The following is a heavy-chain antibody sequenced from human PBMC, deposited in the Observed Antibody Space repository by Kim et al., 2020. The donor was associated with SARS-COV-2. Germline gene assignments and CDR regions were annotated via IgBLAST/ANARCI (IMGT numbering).Heavy chain of an antibody. CDR3: ASDLWFGELPGY. CDR2: ISSSSSYI. CDR1: GFTFSSYS. Sequence: GGFLRLSCAASGFTFSSYSMNWVRQAPGKGLEWVSSISSSSSYIYYADSVKGRFTISRDNAKNSLYLQMNSLRAEDTAVYYCASDLWFGELPGYWGQGTLVTVSS. V-gene: IGHV3-21*01. J-gene: IGHJ4*02. D-gene: IGHD3-10*01.